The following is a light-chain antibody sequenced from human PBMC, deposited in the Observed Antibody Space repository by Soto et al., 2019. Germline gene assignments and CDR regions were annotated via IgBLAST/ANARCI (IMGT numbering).Light chain of an antibody. CDR3: QQSYTTPPIT. V-gene: IGKV1-39*01. J-gene: IGKJ5*01. CDR2: AAS. Sequence: DIPMTQSPSSLSASVGDRVTITCRASQSVSSYLNWYQQKPGKAPKLLIYAASSLQSGVPSRFSGSGSGTDFTLTISSLRPEDFATYYCQQSYTTPPITFGQGTRLEIK. CDR1: QSVSSY.